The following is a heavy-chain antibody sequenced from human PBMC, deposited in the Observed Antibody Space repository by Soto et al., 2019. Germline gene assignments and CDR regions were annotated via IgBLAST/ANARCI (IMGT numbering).Heavy chain of an antibody. V-gene: IGHV4-31*03. CDR3: ARDNSNDSNFDY. Sequence: PSETLSLTCTVSGGSISSGGYYWSWIRQHPGKGLEWIGYTSYSGSTYYNPSLKSRVSISLDTSKNQFSLKLSSVTAADTAVYYCARDNSNDSNFDYWGQGTLVTVSS. D-gene: IGHD4-4*01. CDR2: TSYSGST. CDR1: GGSISSGGYY. J-gene: IGHJ4*02.